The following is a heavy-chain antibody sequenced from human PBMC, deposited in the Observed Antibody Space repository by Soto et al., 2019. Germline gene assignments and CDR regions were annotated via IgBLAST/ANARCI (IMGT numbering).Heavy chain of an antibody. V-gene: IGHV3-73*01. D-gene: IGHD2-15*01. J-gene: IGHJ4*02. CDR2: IRSKANSYAT. Sequence: EVQLVESGGGLVQPGGSLKLSCAASGFTFSGSAMHWVRQASGKGLEWVGRIRSKANSYATAYAASVKGRFTISRDDSKNTAYLQMNSLKTEDTAVYYCTRPLSCSGGSCYSDDYWGQGTLVTVSS. CDR3: TRPLSCSGGSCYSDDY. CDR1: GFTFSGSA.